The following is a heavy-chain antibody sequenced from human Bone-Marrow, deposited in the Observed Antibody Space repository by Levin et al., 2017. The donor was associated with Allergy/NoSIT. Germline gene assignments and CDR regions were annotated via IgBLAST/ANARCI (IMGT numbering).Heavy chain of an antibody. CDR1: GFTFSSYS. CDR2: ISSSSSTI. D-gene: IGHD5-24*01. V-gene: IGHV3-48*01. J-gene: IGHJ4*02. CDR3: ARRDREEGSAKFDY. Sequence: GGSLRLSCAASGFTFSSYSMNWVRQAPGKGLEWVSYISSSSSTIYYADSVKGRFTISRDNAKNSLYLQMNSLRAEDTAVYYCARRDREEGSAKFDYWGQGTLVTVSS.